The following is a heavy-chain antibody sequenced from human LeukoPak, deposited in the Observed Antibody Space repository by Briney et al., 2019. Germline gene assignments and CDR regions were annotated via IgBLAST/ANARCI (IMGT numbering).Heavy chain of an antibody. V-gene: IGHV3-23*01. D-gene: IGHD5-12*01. CDR2: ISGSGYYS. Sequence: PGGSLRLSCAASEFTFDNYAMSWVRQAPGKGLEWVSVISGSGYYSYYADSVKGRFTISRDNAKNSLYLQMNSLRAEDTAVYYCARDWDSDYVTRSLDYWGQGTLVTVSS. CDR1: EFTFDNYA. CDR3: ARDWDSDYVTRSLDY. J-gene: IGHJ4*02.